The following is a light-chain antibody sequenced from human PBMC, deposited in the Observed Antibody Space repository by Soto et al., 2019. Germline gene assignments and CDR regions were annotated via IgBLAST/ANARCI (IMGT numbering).Light chain of an antibody. Sequence: DIQLTQSPSFLSASVGDRVTITCRASQGISSFLAWYQQRPGKAPKLLISAASTLQSGVPSRFSGSGSETEFTLTISSLQPEDFATYYCQQFKIDPPPFGPGTKVDIK. CDR1: QGISSF. CDR2: AAS. J-gene: IGKJ3*01. CDR3: QQFKIDPPP. V-gene: IGKV1-9*01.